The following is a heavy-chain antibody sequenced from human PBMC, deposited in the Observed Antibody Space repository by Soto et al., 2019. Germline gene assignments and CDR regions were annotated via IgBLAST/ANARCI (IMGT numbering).Heavy chain of an antibody. CDR1: GFTFSSYA. Sequence: QVQLVESGGGGVQPGRTLRLSCAASGFTFSSYAMHWVRQAPGKGLEWVAVISYDGSNKYYADSVKGRFTISRDNSKNTLYLQMNSLRAEDTAVYYCARDRQYSSSWYARWFDPWGQGTLVTVSS. J-gene: IGHJ5*02. CDR2: ISYDGSNK. CDR3: ARDRQYSSSWYARWFDP. V-gene: IGHV3-30-3*01. D-gene: IGHD6-13*01.